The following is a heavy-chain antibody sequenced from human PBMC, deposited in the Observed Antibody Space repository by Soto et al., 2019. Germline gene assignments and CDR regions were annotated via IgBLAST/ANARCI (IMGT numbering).Heavy chain of an antibody. D-gene: IGHD6-13*01. CDR3: ASIAAAGPGLDY. J-gene: IGHJ4*02. V-gene: IGHV3-72*01. CDR2: TRNKANSYTT. Sequence: GGSLRLSCAASGFTFSDHYMDWVRQAPGKGLEWVGRTRNKANSYTTEYAASVKGRFTISRDDSKNSLYLQMNSLKTEDTAVYYCASIAAAGPGLDYWGQGTLVTVSS. CDR1: GFTFSDHY.